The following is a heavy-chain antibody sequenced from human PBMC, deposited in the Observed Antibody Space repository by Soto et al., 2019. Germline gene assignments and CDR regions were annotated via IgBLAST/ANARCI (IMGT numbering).Heavy chain of an antibody. CDR2: LIPIFGTA. CDR1: GGTFSSYA. J-gene: IGHJ6*02. Sequence: QVQLVQSGAEVKKPGSSVKVSCKASGGTFSSYAISWVRQAPGQGLEWMGGLIPIFGTANYAQKFQGRVTITADKSTSTAYMELSSLRSEDTAVYYCARFRIAAAGGDYYYYGMDVWGQGTTVTVSS. CDR3: ARFRIAAAGGDYYYYGMDV. D-gene: IGHD6-13*01. V-gene: IGHV1-69*06.